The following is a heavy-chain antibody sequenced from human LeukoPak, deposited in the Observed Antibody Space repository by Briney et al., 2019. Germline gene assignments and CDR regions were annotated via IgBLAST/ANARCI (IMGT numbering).Heavy chain of an antibody. CDR1: GFTVSSSY. CDR2: IYSGGST. J-gene: IGHJ3*02. Sequence: PPGGSLKLSCAASGFTVSSSYMSWVRQAPGKGLEWVSVIYSGGSTYYADSVKGRFTISRDNSKNTLYLQMNSLRAEDTAVYYCARENGGYNYAFDIWGQGTMVTVSS. CDR3: ARENGGYNYAFDI. D-gene: IGHD5-24*01. V-gene: IGHV3-53*01.